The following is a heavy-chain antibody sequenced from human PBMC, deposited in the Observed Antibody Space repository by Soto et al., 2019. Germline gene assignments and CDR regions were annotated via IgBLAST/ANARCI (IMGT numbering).Heavy chain of an antibody. CDR3: AKVRTPYSYGAGYDFDY. CDR1: GFTFNNYA. Sequence: GGSLRLSCAASGFTFNNYAMNWVRQAPGKGLEWVATISGTGGSTYYADSVKGRFTISRDNSKNTLYLQMNSLRAEDTAVYYCAKVRTPYSYGAGYDFDYWGQGTLVTVSS. CDR2: ISGTGGST. J-gene: IGHJ4*02. D-gene: IGHD5-18*01. V-gene: IGHV3-23*01.